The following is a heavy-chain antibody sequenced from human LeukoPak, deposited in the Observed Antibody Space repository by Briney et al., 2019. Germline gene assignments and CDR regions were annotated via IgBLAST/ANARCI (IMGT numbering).Heavy chain of an antibody. J-gene: IGHJ4*02. V-gene: IGHV3-23*01. Sequence: GGSLRLSCAASGFTFSSYWMNWARQAPGKGLEWVSAISGSGGSTYYADSVKGRFTISRDNSKNTLYLQVNSLRAEDTAVYYCAKGGKWDVTPFDYWGQGTLVTVSS. CDR1: GFTFSSYW. CDR2: ISGSGGST. CDR3: AKGGKWDVTPFDY. D-gene: IGHD1-26*01.